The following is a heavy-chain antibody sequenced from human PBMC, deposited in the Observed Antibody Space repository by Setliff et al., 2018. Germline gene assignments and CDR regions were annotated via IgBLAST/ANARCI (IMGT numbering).Heavy chain of an antibody. CDR1: SGSFSGYY. J-gene: IGHJ4*02. CDR3: ARTGTYRYFDY. CDR2: INHSGST. D-gene: IGHD1-1*01. V-gene: IGHV4-34*01. Sequence: PSETLSLTCAVYSGSFSGYYWSWIRQPPGKGLEWIGEINHSGSTNYNPSLKSRVTISVDKSKNQFSLKLSSVTAADTAVYYCARTGTYRYFDYWGQGILVTVSS.